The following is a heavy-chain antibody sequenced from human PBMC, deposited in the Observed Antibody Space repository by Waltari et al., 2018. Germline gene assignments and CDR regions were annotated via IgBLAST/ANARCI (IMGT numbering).Heavy chain of an antibody. Sequence: EVQLVESGGGLVKPGGSLRLSCAASGFTFTSYSLNWVRQAPGKGLEWVSSISSTGTSIYYADSVKGRFTVSRDDAKNSLFLQMNSLRAADTAVYYCARDSSTGSYYGNFDYWGQGTMVTVSS. V-gene: IGHV3-21*01. CDR1: GFTFTSYS. J-gene: IGHJ3*01. CDR2: ISSTGTSI. D-gene: IGHD3-9*01. CDR3: ARDSSTGSYYGNFDY.